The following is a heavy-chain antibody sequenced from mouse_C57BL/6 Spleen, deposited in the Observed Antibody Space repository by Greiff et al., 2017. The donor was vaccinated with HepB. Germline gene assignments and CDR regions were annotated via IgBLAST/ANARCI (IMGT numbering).Heavy chain of an antibody. V-gene: IGHV5-9-1*02. CDR1: GFTFSSYA. CDR3: TRTAQATDYYFDY. Sequence: EVQGVESGEGLVKPGGSLKLSCAASGFTFSSYAMSWVRQTPEKRLEWVAYISSGGDYIYYADTVKGRFTISRDNARNTLYLQMSSLKSEDTAMYYCTRTAQATDYYFDYWGQGTTLTVSS. J-gene: IGHJ2*01. CDR2: ISSGGDYI. D-gene: IGHD3-2*02.